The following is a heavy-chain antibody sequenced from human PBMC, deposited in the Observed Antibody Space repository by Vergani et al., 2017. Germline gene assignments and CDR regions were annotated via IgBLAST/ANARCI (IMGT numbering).Heavy chain of an antibody. V-gene: IGHV4-30-2*01. CDR2: IFPSGNS. J-gene: IGHJ6*04. Sequence: QLQLQESGSGLVKPSQTLSLTCAVSGDSITNGGFSWNWIRQPPGKGPEWIGYIFPSGNSDYNPSLKNRVSISLDKSKNQFSLWLNSVTAADTAVYFCARASLRGLVAYYYCMDGWGKGKTVVVSS. D-gene: IGHD3/OR15-3a*01. CDR1: GDSITNGGFS. CDR3: ARASLRGLVAYYYCMDG.